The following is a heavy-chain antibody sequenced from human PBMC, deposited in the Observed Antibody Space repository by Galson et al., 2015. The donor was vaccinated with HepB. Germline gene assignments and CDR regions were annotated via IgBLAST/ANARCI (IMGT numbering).Heavy chain of an antibody. D-gene: IGHD2-15*01. CDR2: IFNDGRII. V-gene: IGHV3-30*03. CDR1: EFTFSNHH. Sequence: SLRLSCAASEFTFSNHHMHWVRQAPGEGLEWVALIFNDGRIIHYADSVRGRFTISRDNSKNALYLQMNSLRTEDTAVYYCTREGGAFDIWGQGTMVTVSS. CDR3: TREGGAFDI. J-gene: IGHJ3*02.